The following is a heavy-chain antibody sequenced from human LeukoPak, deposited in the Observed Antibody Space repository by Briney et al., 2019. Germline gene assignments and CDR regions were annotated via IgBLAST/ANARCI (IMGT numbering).Heavy chain of an antibody. D-gene: IGHD3-9*01. CDR2: ISWSSGNI. V-gene: IGHV3-9*01. CDR3: ARVMNPVVLRYFDWLPTAEYYYYYGMDV. Sequence: GGSLRLSCAASQFTFDDYAMHWVRHAPGKGLEWVSGISWSSGNIGYADSVKGRFTISRDNAKNSLYLQMNSLRAEDTAVYYCARVMNPVVLRYFDWLPTAEYYYYYGMDVWGQGTTVTVSS. J-gene: IGHJ6*02. CDR1: QFTFDDYA.